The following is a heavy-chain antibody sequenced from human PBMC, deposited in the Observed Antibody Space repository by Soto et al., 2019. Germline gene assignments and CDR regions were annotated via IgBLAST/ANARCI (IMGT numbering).Heavy chain of an antibody. J-gene: IGHJ5*02. D-gene: IGHD6-13*01. Sequence: LTCTISGGSIYTYYWKWIRQSPVRGLEFIGISYYTGITSLMPSLIRLVTMSLDTSNNQFSMKLRSLTAADTAVYFCSRHGLPTGGSWYGGVSWFDPWGQGILVTVSS. V-gene: IGHV4-59*04. CDR1: GGSIYTYY. CDR2: SYYTGIT. CDR3: SRHGLPTGGSWYGGVSWFDP.